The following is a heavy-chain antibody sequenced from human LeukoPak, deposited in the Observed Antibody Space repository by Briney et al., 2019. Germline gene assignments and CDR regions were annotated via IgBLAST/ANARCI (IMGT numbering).Heavy chain of an antibody. CDR2: ISAYNGNT. D-gene: IGHD2-2*01. J-gene: IGHJ3*02. V-gene: IGHV1-18*01. CDR1: GYTFTSYG. CDR3: ASRYCSSTSCPWGFDI. Sequence: ASVKVSCKASGYTFTSYGISWVRQAPGQGLEWMGWISAYNGNTNYAQKLQGRVTMTTDTSTSTAYMELRSLRSDDTAVYYCASRYCSSTSCPWGFDIWGQGTMVTVSS.